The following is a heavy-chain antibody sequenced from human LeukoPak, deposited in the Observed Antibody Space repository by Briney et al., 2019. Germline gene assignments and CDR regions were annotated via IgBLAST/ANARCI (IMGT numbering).Heavy chain of an antibody. CDR1: GYTFTSYY. D-gene: IGHD3-10*01. J-gene: IGHJ5*02. CDR3: ARVRVFGETNNWFDP. Sequence: ASVKVSCKASGYTFTSYYMHWVRQAPGQGLEWMGRINPNSGGTNYAQKFQGRVTMTRDTSISTAYMELSRLRSDDTAVYYCARVRVFGETNNWFDPWGQGTLVTVSS. V-gene: IGHV1-2*06. CDR2: INPNSGGT.